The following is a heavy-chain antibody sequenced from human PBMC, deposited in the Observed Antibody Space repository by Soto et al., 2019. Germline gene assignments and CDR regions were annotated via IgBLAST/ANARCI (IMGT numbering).Heavy chain of an antibody. Sequence: SETLSLTCTVSGGSISSGGYYWSWIRQHPGKGLEWIGYIYYSGSTYYNPSLKSRVTISVDTSKNQFSLKLSSVTAADTAVYYCARTRDRHYDFWSTRPRNWFDPWGQGTLVTVSS. CDR1: GGSISSGGYY. D-gene: IGHD3-3*01. CDR2: IYYSGST. CDR3: ARTRDRHYDFWSTRPRNWFDP. V-gene: IGHV4-31*03. J-gene: IGHJ5*02.